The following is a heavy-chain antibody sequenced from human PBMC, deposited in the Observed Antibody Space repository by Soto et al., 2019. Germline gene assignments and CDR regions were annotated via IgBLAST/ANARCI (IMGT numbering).Heavy chain of an antibody. CDR1: GGSISGYY. CDR3: ARGPGWFDP. V-gene: IGHV4-59*01. Sequence: QMQLQESGPGLVKPSETLSLTCTVSGGSISGYYWSWIRQPPGKGLEWIGNTLYGGNTDYNPSLKSRGTISVDTSKHQVSLKLSSVTAADTAVFYCARGPGWFDPWGQGTLVTVSS. J-gene: IGHJ5*02. CDR2: TLYGGNT.